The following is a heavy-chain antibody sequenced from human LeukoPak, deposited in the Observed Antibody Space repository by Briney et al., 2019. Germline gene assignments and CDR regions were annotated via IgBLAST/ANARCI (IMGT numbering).Heavy chain of an antibody. J-gene: IGHJ3*02. Sequence: SVKVSCKASGGTFSSYAISWVRQAPGQGLEWMGGIIPIFGTANYAQKFQGRATITADESTSTAYMELSSLRSEDTAVYYCARDRGYGGNSGSDDAFDIWGQGTMVTVSS. CDR1: GGTFSSYA. CDR2: IIPIFGTA. D-gene: IGHD4-23*01. V-gene: IGHV1-69*13. CDR3: ARDRGYGGNSGSDDAFDI.